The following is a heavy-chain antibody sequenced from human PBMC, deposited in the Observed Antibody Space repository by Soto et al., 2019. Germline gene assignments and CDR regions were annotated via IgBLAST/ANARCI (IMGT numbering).Heavy chain of an antibody. V-gene: IGHV1-69*02. CDR2: IIPILGIA. J-gene: IGHJ4*02. CDR3: ATNGAVAGMPYDY. D-gene: IGHD6-19*01. Sequence: SVKVSCKASGGTFSSYTISWVRQAPGQGLEWMGRIIPILGIANYAQKFQGRVTITADKSTSTAYMELSSLRSEDTAVYYCATNGAVAGMPYDYWGQGTLVTVSS. CDR1: GGTFSSYT.